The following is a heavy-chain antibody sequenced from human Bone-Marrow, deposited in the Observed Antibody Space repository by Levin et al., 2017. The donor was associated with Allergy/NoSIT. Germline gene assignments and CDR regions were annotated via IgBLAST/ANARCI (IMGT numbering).Heavy chain of an antibody. Sequence: PGESLKISCAASGFTFSSYAMHWVRQAPGKGLEWVAVISYDGSNKYYADSVKGRFTISRDNSKNTLYLQMNSLRAEDTAVYYCARGAGVLWSVLELFFAFDIWGQGTMVTVSS. CDR1: GFTFSSYA. CDR2: ISYDGSNK. V-gene: IGHV3-30-3*01. CDR3: ARGAGVLWSVLELFFAFDI. D-gene: IGHD1-7*01. J-gene: IGHJ3*02.